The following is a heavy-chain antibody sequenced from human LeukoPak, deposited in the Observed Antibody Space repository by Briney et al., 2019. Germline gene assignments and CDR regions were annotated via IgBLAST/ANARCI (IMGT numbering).Heavy chain of an antibody. CDR1: GFTFDDYA. D-gene: IGHD6-19*01. CDR2: ISWNSGSI. Sequence: GGSLRLSCAASGFTFDDYAMHWVRQAPGKGLEWVSGISWNSGSIGYADSVKGRFTISRDNAKNSLYLQMNSLRAEDTALYYCAKDREGSHRQWLVPLYYYYYGMDVWGQGTTVTVSS. CDR3: AKDREGSHRQWLVPLYYYYYGMDV. V-gene: IGHV3-9*01. J-gene: IGHJ6*02.